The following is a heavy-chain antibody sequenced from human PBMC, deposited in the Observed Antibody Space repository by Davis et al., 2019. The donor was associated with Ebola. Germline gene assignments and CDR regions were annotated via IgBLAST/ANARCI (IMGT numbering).Heavy chain of an antibody. V-gene: IGHV3-23*01. CDR2: ISGSGGST. D-gene: IGHD5-18*01. CDR1: GFTFSSYA. CDR3: ASVDTAIQAFDY. J-gene: IGHJ4*02. Sequence: GESLKISCAASGFTFSSYAMNWVRQAPGKGLEWVSAISGSGGSTYYADSVKGRFTISRDNSKNTLYLQMNSLRAEDTAVYYCASVDTAIQAFDYWGQGTLVTVSS.